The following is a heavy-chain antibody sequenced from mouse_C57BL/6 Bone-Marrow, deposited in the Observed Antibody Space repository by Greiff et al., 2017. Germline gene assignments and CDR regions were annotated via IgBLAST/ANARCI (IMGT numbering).Heavy chain of an antibody. Sequence: QVQLKQPGAELVKPGASVKLSCKASGYTFTSYWMHWVKQRPGQGLEWIGMIHPNSGSTNYNEKFKSKATLTVDKSSSTAYMQRSSLTSEDSAVYYCARDYYGSKGYFDYWGQGTTLTVSS. D-gene: IGHD1-1*01. V-gene: IGHV1-64*01. J-gene: IGHJ2*01. CDR3: ARDYYGSKGYFDY. CDR1: GYTFTSYW. CDR2: IHPNSGST.